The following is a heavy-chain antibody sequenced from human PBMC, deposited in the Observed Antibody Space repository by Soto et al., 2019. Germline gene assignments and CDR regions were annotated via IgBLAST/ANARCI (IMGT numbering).Heavy chain of an antibody. CDR2: ISGYNGNI. CDR3: ARDVSGGTYPWFFDL. V-gene: IGHV1-18*04. D-gene: IGHD1-26*01. J-gene: IGHJ2*01. CDR1: GYPSSIYG. Sequence: GASVKVSCKASGYPSSIYGISWVRQAPGQGLEWMAWISGYNGNIKYAQKFQGRVTVATDTTTTGAYMELRSLRSDDTAVYYCARDVSGGTYPWFFDLWGRGTLVTVPQ.